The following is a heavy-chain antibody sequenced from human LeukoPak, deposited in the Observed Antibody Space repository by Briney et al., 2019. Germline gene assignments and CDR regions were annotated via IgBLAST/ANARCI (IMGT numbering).Heavy chain of an antibody. CDR3: ARTYSSSWYPFDY. CDR1: GGSISSYY. V-gene: IGHV4-4*07. D-gene: IGHD6-13*01. Sequence: SETLSLTCTVSGGSISSYYWSWIRQPAGKGLEWIGRIYTSGSTNYTNYNPSLKSRVTMSVDTSKNQFSLKLSSVTAADTAVCYCARTYSSSWYPFDYWGQGTLVTVSS. CDR2: IYTSGSTNYT. J-gene: IGHJ4*02.